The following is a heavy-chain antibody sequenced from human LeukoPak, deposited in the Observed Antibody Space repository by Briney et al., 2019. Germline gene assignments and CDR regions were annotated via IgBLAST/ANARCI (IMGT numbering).Heavy chain of an antibody. Sequence: GGSLRLSCAASGFTFSSYGMSWVRQAPGKGLEWVSAISGSGGSTYYADSVKGRFTISRDNSKNTLYLQMNSLRAEDTAVYYCAKDGITMVRGVYYNWFDRWGQGTLVTVSS. CDR2: ISGSGGST. CDR1: GFTFSSYG. J-gene: IGHJ5*02. V-gene: IGHV3-23*01. CDR3: AKDGITMVRGVYYNWFDR. D-gene: IGHD3-10*01.